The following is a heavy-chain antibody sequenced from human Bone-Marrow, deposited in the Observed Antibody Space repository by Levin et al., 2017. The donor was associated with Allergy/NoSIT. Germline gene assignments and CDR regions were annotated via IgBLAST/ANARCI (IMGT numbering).Heavy chain of an antibody. CDR2: IKEDGSAG. Sequence: PGGSLRLSCAASGFPLSRYWMSWVRQAPGKGLEWLANIKEDGSAGYYVDSVEGRFIISRDNAKNSLYLQMNSLGAEDTAVYSCSTNWHRGALDIGGQGTRVTVSS. J-gene: IGHJ3*02. V-gene: IGHV3-7*01. CDR1: GFPLSRYW. D-gene: IGHD1-1*01. CDR3: STNWHRGALDI.